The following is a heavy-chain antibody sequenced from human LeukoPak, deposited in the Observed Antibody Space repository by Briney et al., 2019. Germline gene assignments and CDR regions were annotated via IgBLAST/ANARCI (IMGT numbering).Heavy chain of an antibody. D-gene: IGHD3-10*01. CDR3: ARDSVGANWFDP. Sequence: PSETLSLTCAVYGGSFSDYYWSWIRQPPGKGPEWIGEINHSGSTNYNPSLKSRVTISVDTSKNQFSLKLSSVTAADTAVYYCARDSVGANWFDPWGQGTLVTVSS. V-gene: IGHV4-34*01. CDR2: INHSGST. J-gene: IGHJ5*02. CDR1: GGSFSDYY.